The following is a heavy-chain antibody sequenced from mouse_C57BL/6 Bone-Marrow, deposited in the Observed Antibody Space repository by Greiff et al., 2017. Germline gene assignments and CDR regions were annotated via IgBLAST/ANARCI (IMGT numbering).Heavy chain of an antibody. CDR2: IDPSDSYT. CDR1: GYTFTSYW. Sequence: QVQLQQPGAELVRPGTSVKLSCKASGYTFTSYWMHWVKQRPGQGLEWIGVIDPSDSYTNYNQKFKGKATLTVDTSSSTAYMQLSSLTSEDSAVYYCARGGIYYDYDRGAYWGQGTLVTVSA. J-gene: IGHJ3*01. V-gene: IGHV1-59*01. CDR3: ARGGIYYDYDRGAY. D-gene: IGHD2-4*01.